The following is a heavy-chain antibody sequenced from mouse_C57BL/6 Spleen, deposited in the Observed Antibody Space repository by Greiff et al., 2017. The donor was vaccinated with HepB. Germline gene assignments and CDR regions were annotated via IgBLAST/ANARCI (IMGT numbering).Heavy chain of an antibody. V-gene: IGHV10-3*01. D-gene: IGHD4-1*01. Sequence: EVQVVESGGGLVQPKGSLKLSCAASGFTFNTYAMHWVRQAPGKGLEWVARIRSKSSNYATYYADSVKDRFTISRDDSQSMLYLQMNNLKTEDTAMYYCVREVGRGDYFDYWGQGTTLTVSS. J-gene: IGHJ2*01. CDR1: GFTFNTYA. CDR2: IRSKSSNYAT. CDR3: VREVGRGDYFDY.